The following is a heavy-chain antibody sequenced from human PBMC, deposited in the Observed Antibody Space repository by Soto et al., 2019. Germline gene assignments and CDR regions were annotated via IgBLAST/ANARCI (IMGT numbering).Heavy chain of an antibody. Sequence: ASVKVSCKVSGYTLTELSMHWVRQAPGKGLEWMGGFDPEDGETIYAQKFQGRVTMTEDTSTDTAYMELSSLRSEDTAVYYCATFGRLKRGYYFDYWGQGTLVTVSS. J-gene: IGHJ4*02. CDR1: GYTLTELS. V-gene: IGHV1-24*01. CDR3: ATFGRLKRGYYFDY. D-gene: IGHD2-15*01. CDR2: FDPEDGET.